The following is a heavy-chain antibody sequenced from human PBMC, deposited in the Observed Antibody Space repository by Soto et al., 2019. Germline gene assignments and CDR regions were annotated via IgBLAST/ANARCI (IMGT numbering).Heavy chain of an antibody. CDR1: GGSISSSNW. Sequence: QVQLQESGPGLVKPSGTLSLTCVVSGGSISSSNWWSWVRQPPGKGLEWIGEIYHSGRTNYNPSLKSQVTISLDKSKNQFSLKLSSVTAADTAVYYCARLRTYDLMTAPDYWGQGTLVTVSS. CDR3: ARLRTYDLMTAPDY. D-gene: IGHD2-21*02. J-gene: IGHJ4*02. CDR2: IYHSGRT. V-gene: IGHV4-4*02.